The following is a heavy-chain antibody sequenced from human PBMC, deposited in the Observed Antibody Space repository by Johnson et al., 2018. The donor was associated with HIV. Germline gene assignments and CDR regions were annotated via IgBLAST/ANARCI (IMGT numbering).Heavy chain of an antibody. J-gene: IGHJ3*02. CDR2: IYSGGST. CDR1: GFTVSSNY. Sequence: VQLVESGGGLMQPGGSLRLYCVASGFTVSSNYMSWVRQAPGKGLEWVSIIYSGGSTKHADSVKGRFTISRDNSKNTLYLQMNSLRAEDTAVYYCARRGLGINYAFDIWGQGTMVTVSS. V-gene: IGHV3-53*01. CDR3: ARRGLGINYAFDI. D-gene: IGHD1-14*01.